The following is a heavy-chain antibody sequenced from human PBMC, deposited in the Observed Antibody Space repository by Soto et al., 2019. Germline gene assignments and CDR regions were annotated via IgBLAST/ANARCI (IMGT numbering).Heavy chain of an antibody. CDR2: IYTSGST. CDR3: ARGGIQLSYAFDY. D-gene: IGHD5-18*01. J-gene: IGHJ4*02. CDR1: GTSVSNYY. V-gene: IGHV4-4*07. Sequence: KPSETLSLTCSVSGTSVSNYYWSWIRHPAGKGLEHIGRIYTSGSTSYNPSLKSRVTMSMDTSQTQIYLNLTSVTAADTAVYYCARGGIQLSYAFDYWGQGILVTVSS.